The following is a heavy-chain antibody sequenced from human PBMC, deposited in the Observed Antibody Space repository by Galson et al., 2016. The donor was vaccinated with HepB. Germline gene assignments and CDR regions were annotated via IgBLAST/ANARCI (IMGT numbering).Heavy chain of an antibody. CDR1: GASVSSSNCY. V-gene: IGHV4-39*02. Sequence: SETLSLTCTVSGASVSSSNCYWGWIRQPPGKGLEWLASVSYSWTTDYKPSLRSRLTISADTSKNHFSLRLSSVTAADTAVYYCARTLSPTNQYFFNSWGQGTLVTVSS. J-gene: IGHJ4*02. D-gene: IGHD1-14*01. CDR2: VSYSWTT. CDR3: ARTLSPTNQYFFNS.